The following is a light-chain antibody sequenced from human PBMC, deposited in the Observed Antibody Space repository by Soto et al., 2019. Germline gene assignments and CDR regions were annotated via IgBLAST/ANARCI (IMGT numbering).Light chain of an antibody. J-gene: IGLJ3*02. CDR1: NIGSKS. CDR2: DDN. CDR3: QVWDSSSDHHWV. V-gene: IGLV3-21*02. Sequence: SYELTQPPSVSVAPGQTARITCGGNNIGSKSVHWYQQKPGQAPVLVVYDDNDRPSGIPERFSGSNSGNTATLTISRVEAGDEADYYCQVWDSSSDHHWVFGGGTKVTVL.